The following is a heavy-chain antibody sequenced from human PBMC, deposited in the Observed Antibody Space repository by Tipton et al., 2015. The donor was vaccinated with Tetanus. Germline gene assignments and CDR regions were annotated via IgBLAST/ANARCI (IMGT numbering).Heavy chain of an antibody. CDR1: GFSFGDFT. CDR3: ARDPVVVTAIPYYFDS. V-gene: IGHV3-21*06. J-gene: IGHJ4*02. D-gene: IGHD2-21*02. CDR2: ISSVGNYI. Sequence: SLRLSCAAAGFSFGDFTMAWVRQPPGKGLEWVSSISSVGNYIYYADSVKDRFTISRDNAKNSLYLQMNSLRAEDTAVYYCARDPVVVTAIPYYFDSWGQGTVVSVSS.